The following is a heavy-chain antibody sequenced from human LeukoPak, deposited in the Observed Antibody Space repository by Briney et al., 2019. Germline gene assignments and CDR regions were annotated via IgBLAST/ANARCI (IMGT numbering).Heavy chain of an antibody. D-gene: IGHD3-3*01. J-gene: IGHJ4*02. Sequence: ASVKVSCKASGYTFTSYGITWVRQAPGQGLEWMGWISAYNDNTNYAQKLQGRVTMTTDTSTSTVYMELRSLRSDDTAVYYCARDTYDFWSGYSYWGQGTLVTVSS. CDR2: ISAYNDNT. CDR1: GYTFTSYG. CDR3: ARDTYDFWSGYSY. V-gene: IGHV1-18*01.